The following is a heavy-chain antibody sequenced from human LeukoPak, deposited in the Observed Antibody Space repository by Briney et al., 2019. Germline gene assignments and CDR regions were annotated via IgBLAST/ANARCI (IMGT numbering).Heavy chain of an antibody. D-gene: IGHD3-16*01. CDR2: ISSSGSAI. CDR1: GFTFSSYE. CDR3: ARGGSMLFDS. Sequence: PGGSLRLSCAASGFTFSSYEMNWVRQAPGKGLDWVSYISSSGSAIYYADSVKGRFTISRDNAKNSLYLQMNSLRVEDTAVYYCARGGSMLFDSWGQGTLVTVSS. J-gene: IGHJ4*02. V-gene: IGHV3-48*03.